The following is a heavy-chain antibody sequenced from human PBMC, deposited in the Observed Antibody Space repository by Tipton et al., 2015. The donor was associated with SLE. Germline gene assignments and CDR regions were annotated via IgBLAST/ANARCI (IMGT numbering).Heavy chain of an antibody. D-gene: IGHD1-26*01. Sequence: TLSLTCAVYGGSFSDYYWSWIRQPPGKGLEWIGEINHSGSTNYNPSLKSRVTISVDTSKNQFSLKLSSVTAADTAVYYCARERPRGSYIEGAFDIWGQGTMVTVSS. CDR1: GGSFSDYY. CDR2: INHSGST. V-gene: IGHV4-34*01. CDR3: ARERPRGSYIEGAFDI. J-gene: IGHJ3*02.